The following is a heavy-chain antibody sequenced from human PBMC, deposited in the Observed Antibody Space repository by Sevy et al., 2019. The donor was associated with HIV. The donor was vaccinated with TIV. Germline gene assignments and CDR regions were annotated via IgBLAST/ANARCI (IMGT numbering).Heavy chain of an antibody. J-gene: IGHJ4*02. CDR2: INPNSGGT. CDR1: GYTFTGYY. V-gene: IGHV1-2*02. CDR3: VRAEETGRYYYDSSGYYQYYFDY. D-gene: IGHD3-22*01. Sequence: ASVKVSCKASGYTFTGYYMHWVRQAPGQGLEWMGWINPNSGGTNYAQKFQGRVTMTRDTSISTAYMELSGLRSDDTAVYYCVRAEETGRYYYDSSGYYQYYFDYWGQGTLVTVSS.